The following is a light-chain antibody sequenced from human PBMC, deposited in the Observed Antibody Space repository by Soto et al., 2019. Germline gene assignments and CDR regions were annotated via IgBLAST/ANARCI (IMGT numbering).Light chain of an antibody. CDR1: QSLLHSNGYNY. CDR3: MQALQTPPWT. Sequence: IVMTQSPLSLPVTPGEPASISCRSSQSLLHSNGYNYLDWYLQKPGQSPQLLIYLGSSRASGVPDRFSGSGSGTDFTLKISRVEAEDVGVYYCMQALQTPPWTFGQGTKVEIK. CDR2: LGS. V-gene: IGKV2-28*01. J-gene: IGKJ1*01.